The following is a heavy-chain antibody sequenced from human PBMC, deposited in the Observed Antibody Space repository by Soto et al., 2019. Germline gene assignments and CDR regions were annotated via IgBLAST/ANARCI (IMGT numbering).Heavy chain of an antibody. Sequence: QVQLVQSGAEVKKPGASVKVSCKASGYTFTSYYMHWVRQAPGQGLEWMGIINPSGGSTSYAQKFQGRVTMTRDTSTSTVYMELSSLRSEDTAVYYCARGPFYYYDSSGYYADYWGQGTLVTVSS. D-gene: IGHD3-22*01. J-gene: IGHJ4*02. CDR2: INPSGGST. CDR1: GYTFTSYY. CDR3: ARGPFYYYDSSGYYADY. V-gene: IGHV1-46*01.